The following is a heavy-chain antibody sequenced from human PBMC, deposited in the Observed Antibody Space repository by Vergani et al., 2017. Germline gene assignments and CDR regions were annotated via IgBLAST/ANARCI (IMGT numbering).Heavy chain of an antibody. V-gene: IGHV1-2*02. Sequence: QVQLVQSGAEVKKPGASVKVSCKASGYTFTGYYMHWVRQAPGQGLEWMGWINPNSGGTNYAQKFQGRVTMTRDTSISTAYMELSRLRSDDTAVYYCARGIVVVPAAMPGYYYYYGMDVWGQGTTVTVSS. D-gene: IGHD2-2*01. J-gene: IGHJ6*02. CDR3: ARGIVVVPAAMPGYYYYYGMDV. CDR2: INPNSGGT. CDR1: GYTFTGYY.